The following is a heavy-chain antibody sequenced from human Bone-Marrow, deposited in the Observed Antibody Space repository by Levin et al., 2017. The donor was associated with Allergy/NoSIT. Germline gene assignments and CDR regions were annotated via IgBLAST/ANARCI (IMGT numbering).Heavy chain of an antibody. CDR2: IIPIFGTA. J-gene: IGHJ4*02. V-gene: IGHV1-69*13. Sequence: ASVKVSCKASGGTFSSYAISWVRQAPGQGLEWMGGIIPIFGTANYAQKFQGRVTITADESTSTAYMELSSLRSEDTAVYYCASSRYSRMIDYWGQGTLVTVSS. CDR1: GGTFSSYA. D-gene: IGHD5-18*01. CDR3: ASSRYSRMIDY.